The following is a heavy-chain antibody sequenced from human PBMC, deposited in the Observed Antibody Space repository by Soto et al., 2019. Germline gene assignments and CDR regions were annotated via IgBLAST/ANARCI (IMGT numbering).Heavy chain of an antibody. Sequence: QVQLQESGPGLVKPSQTLSLTCTVSGGSISSGGYYWSWIRQHPGKGLEWIGYIYYSGSTYYNPSLKSRVTISVDTSKNQFSLKLSSVTAADTAVYYCARVGGTTVTPHLYFDLWGRGTLVTVSS. CDR1: GGSISSGGYY. D-gene: IGHD4-17*01. V-gene: IGHV4-31*03. J-gene: IGHJ2*01. CDR3: ARVGGTTVTPHLYFDL. CDR2: IYYSGST.